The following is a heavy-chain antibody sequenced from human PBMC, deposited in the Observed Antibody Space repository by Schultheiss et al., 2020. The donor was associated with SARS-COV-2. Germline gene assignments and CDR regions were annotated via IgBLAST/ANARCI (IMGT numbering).Heavy chain of an antibody. CDR3: ARGYYDILTGYYYFDY. CDR2: IYYSGST. V-gene: IGHV4-61*01. J-gene: IGHJ4*02. CDR1: GGSISTPNYY. D-gene: IGHD3-9*01. Sequence: SETLSLTCTVSGGSISTPNYYWGWVRQPPGKGLEWIGYIYYSGSTNYNPSLKSRVTISVDTSKNQFSLKLSSVTAADTAVYYCARGYYDILTGYYYFDYWGQGTLVTVSS.